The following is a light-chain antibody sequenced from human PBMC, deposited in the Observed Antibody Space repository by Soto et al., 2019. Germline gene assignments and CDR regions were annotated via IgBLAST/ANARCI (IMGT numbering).Light chain of an antibody. Sequence: EIVMTQSPAPLSVSPGERSTLSCRASQSVSSNLAWYQQKPGQAPRLLIYRASTRAAGVPDRFSGSGSGTEFTLTISSLQSEDFAVYYCQQYNKWPITFGQGTRLEI. CDR1: QSVSSN. CDR3: QQYNKWPIT. V-gene: IGKV3-15*01. J-gene: IGKJ5*01. CDR2: RAS.